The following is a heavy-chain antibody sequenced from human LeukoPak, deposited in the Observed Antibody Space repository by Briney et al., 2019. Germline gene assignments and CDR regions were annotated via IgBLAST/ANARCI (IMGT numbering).Heavy chain of an antibody. Sequence: SQTLSLTCTVSGGSISSGSYYWSWIRQPAGKGLEWIGRIYTSGSTNYNPSLKSRVTISVDTSKNQFSLKLSSVTAADTAVYYCAAYKTYYYGSGSYRKGAGWGYYFDYWGQGTLVTVSS. D-gene: IGHD3-10*01. CDR3: AAYKTYYYGSGSYRKGAGWGYYFDY. CDR1: GGSISSGSYY. J-gene: IGHJ4*02. V-gene: IGHV4-61*02. CDR2: IYTSGST.